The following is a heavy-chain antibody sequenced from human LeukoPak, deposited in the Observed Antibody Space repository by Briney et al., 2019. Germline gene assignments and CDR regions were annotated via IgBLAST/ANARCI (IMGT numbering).Heavy chain of an antibody. CDR2: INTNTGNP. V-gene: IGHV7-4-1*02. CDR1: GYTFTSYA. J-gene: IGHJ4*02. D-gene: IGHD4-17*01. Sequence: ASVKVSCKASGYTFTSYAMNWVRQAPGQGLEWMGWINTNTGNPTYAQGFTGRFVFSLDTSVSTAYLQISSLKAEDTAVYYCARGLTTVTTSPFFCWGQGTLVTVSS. CDR3: ARGLTTVTTSPFFC.